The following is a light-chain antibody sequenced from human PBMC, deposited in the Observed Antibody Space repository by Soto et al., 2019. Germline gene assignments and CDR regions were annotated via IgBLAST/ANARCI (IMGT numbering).Light chain of an antibody. V-gene: IGKV3-15*01. Sequence: EIVMTQSPATLSVSPGERATLSCRASQSVSSYLAWYHQKPGQAPRLLIYGASTRATGIPAMFSGSGSGTEFTLTINILQSEDFAVYYCQRYNNWPRTFGQGTKVDIK. CDR3: QRYNNWPRT. CDR1: QSVSSY. J-gene: IGKJ1*01. CDR2: GAS.